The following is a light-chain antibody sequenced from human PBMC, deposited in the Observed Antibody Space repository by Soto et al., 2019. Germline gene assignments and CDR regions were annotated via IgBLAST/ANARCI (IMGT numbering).Light chain of an antibody. Sequence: EIVMTQSPATLSVSPGERATLSCRASLSVTTSLAWYQQKPGLAPRLLIYGASTRATGIPARFSGSGSGTEFTLTISSLQSEDFAVYYCQQYSYWTPIAFGQGTRLEIK. CDR3: QQYSYWTPIA. CDR1: LSVTTS. V-gene: IGKV3-15*01. CDR2: GAS. J-gene: IGKJ5*01.